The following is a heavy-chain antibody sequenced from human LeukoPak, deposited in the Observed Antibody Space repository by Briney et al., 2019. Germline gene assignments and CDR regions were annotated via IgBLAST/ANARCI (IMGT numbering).Heavy chain of an antibody. CDR2: INYSGST. V-gene: IGHV4-34*01. CDR1: GGSFSGYY. D-gene: IGHD6-13*01. J-gene: IGHJ4*02. CDR3: AREGDGSSCPGDY. Sequence: PSETLSLTCAVYGGSFSGYYWSWIRQPPGKGLEWIGEINYSGSTNYNPSLKSRVTISVDTSKNQFSLKLSSVTAADTAVYYCAREGDGSSCPGDYWGQGTLVTVSS.